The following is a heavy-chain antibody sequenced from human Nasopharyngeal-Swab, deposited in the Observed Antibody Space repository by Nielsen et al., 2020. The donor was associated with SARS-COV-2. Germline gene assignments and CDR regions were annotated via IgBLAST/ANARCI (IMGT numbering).Heavy chain of an antibody. Sequence: GESPKISCAASGFTFSDYYMSWIRQAPGKGLEWVSYISSSGSTIYYADSVKGRFTISRDNAKNSLYLQMNSLRAEDTAVYYCARVGGGFVLMGLDIWGQGTMVTVSS. D-gene: IGHD2-8*01. V-gene: IGHV3-11*01. CDR2: ISSSGSTI. CDR1: GFTFSDYY. J-gene: IGHJ3*02. CDR3: ARVGGGFVLMGLDI.